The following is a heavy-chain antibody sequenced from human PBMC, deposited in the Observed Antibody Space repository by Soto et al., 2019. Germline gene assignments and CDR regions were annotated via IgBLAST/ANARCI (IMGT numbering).Heavy chain of an antibody. CDR2: IWYDGNKK. J-gene: IGHJ4*02. CDR3: VVDTSGLLDY. CDR1: GFTFSSNG. D-gene: IGHD3-22*01. V-gene: IGHV3-33*03. Sequence: GGSLRLSCAASGFTFSSNGMHWVRRAPGKGLEWVAVIWYDGNKKYYGDSVRGRFTISRDNSKNTLYLEMNSLRAEDTAVYYCVVDTSGLLDYWGQGTQVTVSS.